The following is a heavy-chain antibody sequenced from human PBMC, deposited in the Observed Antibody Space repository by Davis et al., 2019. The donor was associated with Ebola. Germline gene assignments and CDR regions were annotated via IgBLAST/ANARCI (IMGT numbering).Heavy chain of an antibody. D-gene: IGHD2-21*02. V-gene: IGHV7-4-1*02. CDR3: ARDMTADRVFDV. CDR1: GYTFTKFS. Sequence: AASVKVSCKASGYTFTKFSMSWVRQAPGQGLEWMGWIHTNTGRPTYGPGFTGRFVFSLDASLSTAYLQITSLNAEDTAIYYCARDMTADRVFDVWGQGSLVTVSS. J-gene: IGHJ4*02. CDR2: IHTNTGRP.